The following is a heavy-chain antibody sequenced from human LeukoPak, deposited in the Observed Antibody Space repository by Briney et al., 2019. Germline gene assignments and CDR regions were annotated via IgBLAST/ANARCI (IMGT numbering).Heavy chain of an antibody. CDR1: GGSFSGYY. J-gene: IGHJ4*02. CDR2: INHSGST. CDR3: AREDRTVTTGYYFDY. V-gene: IGHV4-34*01. D-gene: IGHD4-17*01. Sequence: PSETLSLTCAVYGGSFSGYYWSWIRQPPGKGLEWIGEINHSGSTNYNPSLKSRVTISVDTSKNQFSLKLSSVTAADTAVYYCAREDRTVTTGYYFDYWGQGTLVTVSS.